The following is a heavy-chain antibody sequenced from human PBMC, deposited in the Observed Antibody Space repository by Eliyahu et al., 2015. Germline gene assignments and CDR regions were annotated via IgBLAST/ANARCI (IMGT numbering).Heavy chain of an antibody. D-gene: IGHD6-19*01. V-gene: IGHV3-53*01. CDR3: ARDRGPKWLFW. J-gene: IGHJ4*02. CDR1: GFSVSNXY. CDR2: IYPGGST. Sequence: EIQLVESGGGLIQPGGSLRLSCAGXGFSVSNXYMTWVRQAPGKGLEWVSLIYPGGSTYYADSVKGRYTISRDNSKNTVDLQMTSLSDEDTAVYYCARDRGPKWLFWWGQGTVVTVSS.